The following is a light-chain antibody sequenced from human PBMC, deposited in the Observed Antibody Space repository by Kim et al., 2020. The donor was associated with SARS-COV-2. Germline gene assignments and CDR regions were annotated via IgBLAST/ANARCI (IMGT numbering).Light chain of an antibody. Sequence: SASVGDRVTITCRASQRISSWLAWYQQKPGKGQKLLIYKASTLEGGVPSRFSGSGSGTEFTLTISSLQPDDFATYFCQQYSLYWTFGQGTKVDIK. CDR3: QQYSLYWT. CDR2: KAS. J-gene: IGKJ1*01. V-gene: IGKV1-5*03. CDR1: QRISSW.